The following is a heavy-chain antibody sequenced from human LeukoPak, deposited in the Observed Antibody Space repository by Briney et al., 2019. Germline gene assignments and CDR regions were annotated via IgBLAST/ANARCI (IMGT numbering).Heavy chain of an antibody. CDR2: INHSGST. CDR3: ATGNNTVADY. V-gene: IGHV4-34*01. J-gene: IGHJ4*02. Sequence: SETLSLTCAVYGGSFSGYYWSWIRQPPGKGLEWIGEINHSGSTNYNPSLKSRLSISEDTSKNHISLKVTSVTAADTAVYYCATGNNTVADYWGQGTLVTVSS. CDR1: GGSFSGYY. D-gene: IGHD1-1*01.